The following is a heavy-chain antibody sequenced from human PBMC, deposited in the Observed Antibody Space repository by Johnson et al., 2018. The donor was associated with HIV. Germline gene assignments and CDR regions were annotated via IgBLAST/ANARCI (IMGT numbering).Heavy chain of an antibody. CDR1: GFIFSNYA. CDR2: IGTAGDT. CDR3: AKDLSAISGDAFDI. J-gene: IGHJ3*02. V-gene: IGHV3-13*01. D-gene: IGHD5-24*01. Sequence: VQLVESGGGLVQPGGSRRLSCVVSGFIFSNYAMSWVRQAPGKGLEWVSAIGTAGDTYYPGSVKGRFTISRENAKNSLYLQMNSLRAGDTAVYYCAKDLSAISGDAFDIWGQGTMVTVSS.